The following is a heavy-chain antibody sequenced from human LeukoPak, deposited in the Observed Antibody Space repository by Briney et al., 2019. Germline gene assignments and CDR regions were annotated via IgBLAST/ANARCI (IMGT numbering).Heavy chain of an antibody. CDR1: GGSISSGGYS. CDR2: IYHSGST. Sequence: SSETLSLTCAVSGGSISSGGYSWSWIRQPPGKGLEWIGYIYHSGSTYYNPSLKSRVTISVDRSKNQFSLKLSSVTAADTAVYYCARDGGYDFSDAFDIWGQGTMVTVSS. J-gene: IGHJ3*02. CDR3: ARDGGYDFSDAFDI. V-gene: IGHV4-30-2*01. D-gene: IGHD5-12*01.